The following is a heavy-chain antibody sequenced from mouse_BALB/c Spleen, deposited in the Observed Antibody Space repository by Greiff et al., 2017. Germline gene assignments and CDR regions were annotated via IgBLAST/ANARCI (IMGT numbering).Heavy chain of an antibody. Sequence: QVQLKQSGAELVRPGSSVKISCKASGYAFSSYWMNWVKQRPGQGLEWIGQIYPGDGDTNYNGKFKGKATLTADKSSSTAYMQLSSLTSEDSAVYFCAITGDYYAMDYWGQGTSVTVSS. CDR3: AITGDYYAMDY. CDR1: GYAFSSYW. D-gene: IGHD4-1*01. J-gene: IGHJ4*01. V-gene: IGHV1-80*01. CDR2: IYPGDGDT.